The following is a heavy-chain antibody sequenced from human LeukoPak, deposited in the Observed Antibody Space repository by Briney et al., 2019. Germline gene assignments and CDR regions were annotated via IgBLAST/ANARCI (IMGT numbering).Heavy chain of an antibody. D-gene: IGHD6-13*01. V-gene: IGHV4-39*07. Sequence: PSETLSLTCTVSGGSISSSSYYWGWIRQPPEKGLEWIGTIYYSGSTYYNPSLKSRVTISVDTSKNQFSLKLSSVTAADTAVYYCARHTRDQYSSSWPYFDYWGQGTLVTVSS. CDR3: ARHTRDQYSSSWPYFDY. CDR1: GGSISSSSYY. J-gene: IGHJ4*02. CDR2: IYYSGST.